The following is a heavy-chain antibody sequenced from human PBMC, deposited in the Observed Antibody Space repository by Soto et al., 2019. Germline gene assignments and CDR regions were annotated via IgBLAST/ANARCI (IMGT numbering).Heavy chain of an antibody. J-gene: IGHJ4*02. CDR3: ARGRYGDY. CDR2: ISAHYGNT. D-gene: IGHD1-1*01. Sequence: QVHLVQSGAEVKQPGASVKVSCEGSGYGYTTYGIAWVRQAPGQGLEWMAWISAHYGNTNYAQKVQGRVTVTRDTSTSIAYMELRSLRYDDTAVYYCARGRYGDYWGQGALVTVSS. CDR1: GYGYTTYG. V-gene: IGHV1-18*01.